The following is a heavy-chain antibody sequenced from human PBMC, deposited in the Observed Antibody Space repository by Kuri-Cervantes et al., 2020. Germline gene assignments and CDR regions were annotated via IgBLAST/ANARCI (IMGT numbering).Heavy chain of an antibody. J-gene: IGHJ4*02. D-gene: IGHD5/OR15-5a*01. V-gene: IGHV3-21*01. Sequence: GGSLRLSCAASGFTFTNYGMHWVRQAPGKGLEWVSSISSSSSYIYYADSVKGRFTISRDNAKNSLYLQMNSLRAEDTAVYYCAREKTKWASTIVYYFGYWGQGTLVTVSS. CDR2: ISSSSSYI. CDR1: GFTFTNYG. CDR3: AREKTKWASTIVYYFGY.